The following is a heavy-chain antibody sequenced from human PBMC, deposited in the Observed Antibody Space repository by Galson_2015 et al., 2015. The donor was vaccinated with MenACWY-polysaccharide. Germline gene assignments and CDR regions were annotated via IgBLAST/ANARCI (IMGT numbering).Heavy chain of an antibody. CDR2: IGGSGSNT. Sequence: SLRLSCAASGFTFSNYAMSWVRQAPGKGLEWVSTIGGSGSNTHCADSVKGRFTISRDNSKNTLSLQMNSLRAEDTAVYYCAKDSTDFWSVAGRFDHWGQGTLVTVSS. D-gene: IGHD3-3*01. J-gene: IGHJ5*02. CDR3: AKDSTDFWSVAGRFDH. CDR1: GFTFSNYA. V-gene: IGHV3-23*01.